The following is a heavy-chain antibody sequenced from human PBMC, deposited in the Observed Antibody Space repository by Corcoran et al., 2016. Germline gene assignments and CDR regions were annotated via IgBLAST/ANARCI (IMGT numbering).Heavy chain of an antibody. J-gene: IGHJ4*02. Sequence: EVQLVESGGGLVKPGGSLRLSCAASGFTFSNAWMSWVRQAPGKGLEWVGRIKSKTDGGTTDYAAPVKGRFTISRDDSKNTLYLQMNSLKTEDTAVYYCTTRYPLGYCSSTSCYHIDYWGQGTLVTVSS. CDR2: IKSKTDGGTT. CDR1: GFTFSNAW. D-gene: IGHD2-2*01. CDR3: TTRYPLGYCSSTSCYHIDY. V-gene: IGHV3-15*01.